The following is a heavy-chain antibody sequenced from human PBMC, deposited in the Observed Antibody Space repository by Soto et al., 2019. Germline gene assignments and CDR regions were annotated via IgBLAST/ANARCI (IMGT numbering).Heavy chain of an antibody. Sequence: GGSLRLSGAASGFTFGDYSIHWVRQVPGKGLEWVSGFKWNSGDVGYADSVKGRFTISRDNARNSLYLQMNSLRPEDTAVYYCAKDRSSGSPYYGMDFFGQGTMLTVSS. D-gene: IGHD3-10*01. CDR3: AKDRSSGSPYYGMDF. V-gene: IGHV3-9*01. CDR2: FKWNSGDV. CDR1: GFTFGDYS. J-gene: IGHJ6*02.